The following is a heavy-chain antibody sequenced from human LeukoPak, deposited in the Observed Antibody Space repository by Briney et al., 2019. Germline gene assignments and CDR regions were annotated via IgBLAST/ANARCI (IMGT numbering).Heavy chain of an antibody. CDR2: IYNDGST. CDR3: VRDPDDSSSGEIFDI. V-gene: IGHV3-66*02. J-gene: IGHJ3*02. Sequence: PGESLRLSCAASGFTVSNYFMTWVRQAPGKGLEWVSVIYNDGSTYYADSVRGRFTISRDKSRNAVYLQMNSLKAEDTAVYYCVRDPDDSSSGEIFDIWGQGTMVTVSS. CDR1: GFTVSNYF. D-gene: IGHD6-6*01.